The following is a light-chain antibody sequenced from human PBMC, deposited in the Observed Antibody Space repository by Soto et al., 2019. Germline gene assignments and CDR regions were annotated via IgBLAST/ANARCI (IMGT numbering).Light chain of an antibody. CDR3: QSYDSSLSGSV. J-gene: IGLJ1*01. CDR1: SSNIGPGFD. V-gene: IGLV1-40*01. Sequence: QSVLTQPPSVSGAPGQTVAISCTGSSSNIGPGFDVHWYQQVPGTAHKLVLYGNTNRPSGVPDRFSGSRSGSSASLAITGLQAEDEADYYCQSYDSSLSGSVFGTGTKLTVL. CDR2: GNT.